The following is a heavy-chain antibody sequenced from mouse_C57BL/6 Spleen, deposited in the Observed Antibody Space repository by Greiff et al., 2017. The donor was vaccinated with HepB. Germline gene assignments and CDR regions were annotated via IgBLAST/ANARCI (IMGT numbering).Heavy chain of an antibody. Sequence: QVHVKQPGTELVKPGASVKLSCKASGYTFTSYWMHWVKQRPGQGLEWIGNINPSNGGTNYNEKFKSKATLTVDKSSSTAYMQLSSLTSEDSAVYYCARKSIYWYFDVWGTGTTATVSS. J-gene: IGHJ1*03. V-gene: IGHV1-53*01. CDR1: GYTFTSYW. D-gene: IGHD1-3*01. CDR2: INPSNGGT. CDR3: ARKSIYWYFDV.